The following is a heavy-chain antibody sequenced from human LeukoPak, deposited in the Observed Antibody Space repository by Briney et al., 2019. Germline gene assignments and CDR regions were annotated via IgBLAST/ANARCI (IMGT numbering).Heavy chain of an antibody. Sequence: PGGSLRLSCAASGFTFNTFNMNRVRQAQGKGLEWVSSITRGGDYIYYADSVKGRFTTSRDNAKNSLSLQLNSLRVEDTAVYYCARGHYDVLAASYKWTPDYWGQGTLVTVSS. CDR1: GFTFNTFN. CDR2: ITRGGDYI. V-gene: IGHV3-21*01. CDR3: ARGHYDVLAASYKWTPDY. D-gene: IGHD3-9*01. J-gene: IGHJ4*02.